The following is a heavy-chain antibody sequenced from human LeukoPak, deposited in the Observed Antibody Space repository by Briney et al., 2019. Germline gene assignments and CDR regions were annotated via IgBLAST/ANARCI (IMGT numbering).Heavy chain of an antibody. CDR2: ITSSSSTI. J-gene: IGHJ4*02. CDR1: GFTFSTYS. Sequence: GGSLRLSCAASGFTFSTYSMNWVRQAPGKGLEWVSYITSSSSTIYYADSVKGRFTISRDNAKNSLYLQMNSLRAEDTAVYYCARGSTYYDSSGQVPFDYWGQGTLVTVSS. V-gene: IGHV3-48*01. CDR3: ARGSTYYDSSGQVPFDY. D-gene: IGHD3-22*01.